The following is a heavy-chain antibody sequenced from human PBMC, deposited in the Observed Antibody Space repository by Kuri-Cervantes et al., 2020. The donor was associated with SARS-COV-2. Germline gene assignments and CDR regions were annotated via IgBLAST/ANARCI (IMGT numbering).Heavy chain of an antibody. CDR2: MNPNSGDT. Sequence: ASVKVSCKASGYTFTNYEINWVRQATGQGLEWMGWMNPNSGDTDYAQKFQGRVILTRNTSTTTAYMELRGLKSEDTAVYYCAREGTTVVGGLDSWGQGTLVTVSS. CDR3: AREGTTVVGGLDS. J-gene: IGHJ4*02. D-gene: IGHD4-23*01. CDR1: GYTFTNYE. V-gene: IGHV1-8*03.